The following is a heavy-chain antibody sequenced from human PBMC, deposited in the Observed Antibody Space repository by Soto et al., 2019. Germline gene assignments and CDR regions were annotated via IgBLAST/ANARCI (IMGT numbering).Heavy chain of an antibody. CDR2: IYPGDSDT. D-gene: IGHD3-22*01. J-gene: IGHJ4*02. CDR1: GYSFTSYW. Sequence: ESLKISCKGSGYSFTSYWIGWVRQMPGKGLEWMGIIYPGDSDTRYSPSFQGQVTISADKSISTAYLQWSSLKASDTAMYYCARQFNYYDSSGYYFDYWGQGTLVTVSS. V-gene: IGHV5-51*01. CDR3: ARQFNYYDSSGYYFDY.